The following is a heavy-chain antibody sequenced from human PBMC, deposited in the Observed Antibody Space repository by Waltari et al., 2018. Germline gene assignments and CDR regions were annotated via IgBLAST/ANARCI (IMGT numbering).Heavy chain of an antibody. CDR2: INPNSGGT. V-gene: IGHV1-2*06. CDR3: ARDPGEPWGRSFDI. Sequence: QVQLVQSGAEVKKPGASVKVSCKASGYTFTGYYMHWVRQAPGQGLEWMGRINPNSGGTNYAQKLQGRVTMTRDTSISTAYMELSRLRSDDTAVYYCARDPGEPWGRSFDIWGQGTMVTVSS. D-gene: IGHD3-16*01. J-gene: IGHJ3*02. CDR1: GYTFTGYY.